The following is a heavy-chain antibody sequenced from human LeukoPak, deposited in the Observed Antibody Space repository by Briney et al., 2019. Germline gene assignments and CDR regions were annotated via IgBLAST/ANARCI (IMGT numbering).Heavy chain of an antibody. CDR1: GYTFTSYG. D-gene: IGHD5-24*01. CDR2: ISAYNGNT. V-gene: IGHV1-18*01. Sequence: ASVKVSRKSSGYTFTSYGISWVRPAPGQGLEWMGWISAYNGNTNYTQKPQGRVPIPTDTPTSTPYMALRTPRSDDTAVYYCARDLGEMATITRLPDYWGQGTLVTVSS. CDR3: ARDLGEMATITRLPDY. J-gene: IGHJ4*02.